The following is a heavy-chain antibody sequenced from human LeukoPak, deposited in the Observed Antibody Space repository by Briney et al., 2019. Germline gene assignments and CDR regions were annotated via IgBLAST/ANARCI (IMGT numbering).Heavy chain of an antibody. J-gene: IGHJ4*02. Sequence: GGSLRLSCAASGFTFSNYWMSWVRRAPGKGLEWVANIKQDGSETYYVDSVRGRFTISRDNAQNSLYLQMNSLRAEDTAVYYCARDFWGAYRVDFFDFWGQGILVTVSS. D-gene: IGHD3-3*01. CDR3: ARDFWGAYRVDFFDF. CDR1: GFTFSNYW. V-gene: IGHV3-7*01. CDR2: IKQDGSET.